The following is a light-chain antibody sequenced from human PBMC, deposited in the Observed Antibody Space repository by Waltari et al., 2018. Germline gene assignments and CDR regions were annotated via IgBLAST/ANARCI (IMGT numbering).Light chain of an antibody. Sequence: DIQMTQSPSTLSASVGDRVAITCRASQSISSWLAWYQQKPGKAPKLLIYKASSLESGVPSRFSGSGSGTEFTLTISSLQPDDFATYYCQQYLSYPFTFGPGTKADIK. J-gene: IGKJ3*01. CDR1: QSISSW. CDR2: KAS. V-gene: IGKV1-5*03. CDR3: QQYLSYPFT.